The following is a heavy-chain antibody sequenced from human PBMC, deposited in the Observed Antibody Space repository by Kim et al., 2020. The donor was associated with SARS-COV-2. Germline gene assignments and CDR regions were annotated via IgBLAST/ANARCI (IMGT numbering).Heavy chain of an antibody. CDR3: ARRGGYCSSTSCYPIMDV. J-gene: IGHJ6*02. V-gene: IGHV3-74*01. D-gene: IGHD2-2*01. Sequence: KGRFTISRDNAKNTLYLQMNSLRAEDTAVYYCARRGGYCSSTSCYPIMDVWGQGTTATVSS.